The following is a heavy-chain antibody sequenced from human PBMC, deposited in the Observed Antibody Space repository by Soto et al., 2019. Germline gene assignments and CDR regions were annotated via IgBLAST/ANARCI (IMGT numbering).Heavy chain of an antibody. Sequence: SETLSLTCTVSGGSISSYYWSWIRQPPGKGLEWIGYIYYSGSTNYNPSLKSRVTISVDTSKNQFSLKLSSVTAADTVVYYCARGARQYFQHWGQGTLVTVS. V-gene: IGHV4-59*01. CDR1: GGSISSYY. CDR2: IYYSGST. CDR3: ARGARQYFQH. J-gene: IGHJ1*01.